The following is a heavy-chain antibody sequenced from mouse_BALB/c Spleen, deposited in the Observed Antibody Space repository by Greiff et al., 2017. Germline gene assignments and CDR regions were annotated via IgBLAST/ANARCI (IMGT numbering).Heavy chain of an antibody. V-gene: IGHV1S127*01. J-gene: IGHJ2*01. CDR1: GYTFTSYW. Sequence: VQLQQSGAELVKPGASVKMSCKASGYTFTSYWMHWVKQRPGQGLEWIGVIDPSDSYTSYNQKFKGKATLTVDTSSSTAYMQLSSLTSEDSAVYYCSYDHYFDYWGQGTTLTVSS. D-gene: IGHD2-3*01. CDR2: IDPSDSYT. CDR3: SYDHYFDY.